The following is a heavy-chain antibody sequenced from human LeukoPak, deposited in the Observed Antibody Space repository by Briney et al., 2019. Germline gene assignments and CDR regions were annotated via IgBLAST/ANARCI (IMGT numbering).Heavy chain of an antibody. CDR3: ARDTPHYYVDDAFDI. V-gene: IGHV1-2*02. CDR1: GYTITGYY. D-gene: IGHD3-10*02. J-gene: IGHJ3*02. Sequence: ASVKVSCKASGYTITGYYVHWVRQAPGQGLEWMGWINPNSGGTNYAQKFQGRVTMTRDTSISTAYMELSRLRSDDTAVYYCARDTPHYYVDDAFDIWGQGTMVTVSS. CDR2: INPNSGGT.